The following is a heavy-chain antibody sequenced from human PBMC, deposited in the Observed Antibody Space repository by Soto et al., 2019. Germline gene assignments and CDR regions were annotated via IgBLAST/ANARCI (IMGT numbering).Heavy chain of an antibody. Sequence: QVQLVQSGAEVKKPGSSVKVSCKASGGTFSSYAISWVRQAPGQVLEWMGVSIPIFGTANYAQKFQGRVTITADESTSTAYMELSSLRSEDTAVYYCARQLLKPPDNWFDPWGQGTLVTVSS. CDR2: SIPIFGTA. D-gene: IGHD1-7*01. CDR3: ARQLLKPPDNWFDP. CDR1: GGTFSSYA. V-gene: IGHV1-69*01. J-gene: IGHJ5*02.